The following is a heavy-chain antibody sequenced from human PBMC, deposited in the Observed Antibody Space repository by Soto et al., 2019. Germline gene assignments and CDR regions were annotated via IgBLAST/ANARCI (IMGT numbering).Heavy chain of an antibody. CDR3: ARQYDSSGLNDY. J-gene: IGHJ4*02. V-gene: IGHV3-23*01. D-gene: IGHD3-22*01. Sequence: PGGSLRLSCAASGFTFSSYAMSWVRQAPGKGLEWVSAISGSGGSTYYADSVKGRFTISRDNSKNTLYLQMNSLRAEDTAVYYCARQYDSSGLNDYWGQGTLVTVSS. CDR1: GFTFSSYA. CDR2: ISGSGGST.